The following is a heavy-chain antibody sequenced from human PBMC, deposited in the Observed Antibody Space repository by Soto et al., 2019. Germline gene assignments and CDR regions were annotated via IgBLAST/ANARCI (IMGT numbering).Heavy chain of an antibody. Sequence: EVQLVESGGGLVKPGGSLRLSCTASGFPFSSYSMNWVRRAPGKGLEWVSSIRSSGTYLYYADSVRGRFTVSRDNARESLYLQMNSLRAADTAVYYCAREPPKFSSHATEAAIWGQGTLVTVSS. V-gene: IGHV3-21*01. CDR1: GFPFSSYS. CDR3: AREPPKFSSHATEAAI. CDR2: IRSSGTYL. J-gene: IGHJ4*02. D-gene: IGHD6-19*01.